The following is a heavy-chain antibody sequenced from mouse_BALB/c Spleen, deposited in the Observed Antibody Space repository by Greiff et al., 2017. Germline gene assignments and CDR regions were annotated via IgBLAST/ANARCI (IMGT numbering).Heavy chain of an antibody. J-gene: IGHJ4*01. V-gene: IGHV7-3*02. CDR3: ARDYYGISYDAMDY. CDR1: GFTFTDYY. Sequence: EVKLVESGGGLVQPGGSLRLSCATSGFTFTDYYMSWVRQPPGKALEWLGFIRNKANGYTTEYSASVKGRFTISRDNSQSILYLQMNTLRAEDSATYYCARDYYGISYDAMDYWGQGTSVTVSS. D-gene: IGHD1-1*01. CDR2: IRNKANGYTT.